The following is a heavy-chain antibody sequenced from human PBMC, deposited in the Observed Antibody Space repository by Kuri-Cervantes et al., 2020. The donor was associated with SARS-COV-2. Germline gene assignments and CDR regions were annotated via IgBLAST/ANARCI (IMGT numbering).Heavy chain of an antibody. CDR3: ARHIKITGQYYGFPYFDY. CDR2: IWHSGST. Sequence: GSLRLSCAVSGGSISSDNWWSWVRQPPGKGLEWIGEIWHSGSTKYNPSLKSRVTLSEDTSKKQLSLKLNSVTAADTAVYYCARHIKITGQYYGFPYFDYWGQGTVVTVSS. J-gene: IGHJ4*02. D-gene: IGHD3-10*01. V-gene: IGHV4-4*02. CDR1: GGSISSDNW.